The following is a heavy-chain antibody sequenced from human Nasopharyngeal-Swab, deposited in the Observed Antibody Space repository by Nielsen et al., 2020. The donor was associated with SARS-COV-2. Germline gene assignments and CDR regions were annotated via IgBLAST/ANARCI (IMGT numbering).Heavy chain of an antibody. CDR1: GSSFPSYW. Sequence: GESPKISCQGSGSSFPSYWIGWVRQMPGKGLEWMGIIYPGDSDTRYSPSFQGQVTISADKSISTAYLQWSSLKASDTAMYYCARLTTVTPDYFDYWGQGTLVTVSS. CDR2: IYPGDSDT. D-gene: IGHD4-17*01. V-gene: IGHV5-51*01. J-gene: IGHJ4*02. CDR3: ARLTTVTPDYFDY.